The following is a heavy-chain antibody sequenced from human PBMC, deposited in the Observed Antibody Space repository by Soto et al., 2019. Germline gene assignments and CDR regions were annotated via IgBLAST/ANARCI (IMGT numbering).Heavy chain of an antibody. CDR2: LIPILGIA. J-gene: IGHJ3*02. CDR3: ASYMVRESILAYDI. CDR1: GGTFSSYT. Sequence: QVQLVQSGAEVTKPGSSVKVSCKASGGTFSSYTISWVRQAPGQGLEWMGRLIPILGIANYAQKFQGRVTITADKSTSTAYLELSSLRSEDTAVYYCASYMVRESILAYDIWGQGTIVTVSS. D-gene: IGHD3-10*01. V-gene: IGHV1-69*02.